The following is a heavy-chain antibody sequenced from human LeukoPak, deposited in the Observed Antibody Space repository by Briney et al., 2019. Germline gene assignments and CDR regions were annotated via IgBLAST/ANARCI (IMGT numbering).Heavy chain of an antibody. CDR1: GYTFTSNY. V-gene: IGHV1-69*13. Sequence: SVKVSCKASGYTFTSNYIHWVRQAPGQGLEWMGGIIPIFGTANYAQKFQGRVTITADESTSTAYVELSSLRSEDTAVYYCARQTAVAGRYNWFDPWGQGTLVTVSS. J-gene: IGHJ5*02. CDR3: ARQTAVAGRYNWFDP. CDR2: IIPIFGTA. D-gene: IGHD6-19*01.